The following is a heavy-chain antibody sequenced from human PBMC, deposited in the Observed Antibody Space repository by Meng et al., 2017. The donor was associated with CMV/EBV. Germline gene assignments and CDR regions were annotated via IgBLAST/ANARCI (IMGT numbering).Heavy chain of an antibody. CDR2: INPNSGGT. CDR1: VYTFIGYH. Sequence: ASVQVSFMASVYTFIGYHMHWVRQPPGQGREWMGWINPNSGGTNYAQQFQGRVTITTDESTSTAYMQMSSLRSEDTAVYYCARWYSSSSTSPHAFDIWGQGTMVTVSS. D-gene: IGHD6-6*01. V-gene: IGHV1-2*02. J-gene: IGHJ3*02. CDR3: ARWYSSSSTSPHAFDI.